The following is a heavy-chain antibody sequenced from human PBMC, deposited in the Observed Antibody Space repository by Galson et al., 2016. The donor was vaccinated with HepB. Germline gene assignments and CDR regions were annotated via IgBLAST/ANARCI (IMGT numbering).Heavy chain of an antibody. CDR1: GFTFSRYA. J-gene: IGHJ6*02. D-gene: IGHD4-17*01. Sequence: SLRLSCAASGFTFSRYAMYWVRPAPGKGLEWVAVISYAGSNKYYDDSVKGRFTISRDNSKNTLFLQMNSLRAEDTAVYDCAKEPVPVGSYGVFYYYGMDVWGQGTTVTVSS. CDR3: AKEPVPVGSYGVFYYYGMDV. V-gene: IGHV3-30*18. CDR2: ISYAGSNK.